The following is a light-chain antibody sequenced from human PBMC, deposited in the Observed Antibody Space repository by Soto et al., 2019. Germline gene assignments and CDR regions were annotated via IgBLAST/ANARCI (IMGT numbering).Light chain of an antibody. Sequence: QSALIQPRSVSGSLGQSVTISCTGTSSDVGGYNYVSWYQHHPGKAPKLMIYDVSKRPSGVPDRFSGSKSGNTASLTISGLQAEDEADYYCCSYAGSYTWVFGGGTKLTVL. V-gene: IGLV2-11*01. CDR2: DVS. CDR1: SSDVGGYNY. J-gene: IGLJ3*02. CDR3: CSYAGSYTWV.